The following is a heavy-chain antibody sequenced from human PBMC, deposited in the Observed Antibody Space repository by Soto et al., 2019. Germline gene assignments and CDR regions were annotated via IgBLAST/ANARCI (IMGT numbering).Heavy chain of an antibody. CDR3: ARRSVCGPGNYDF. J-gene: IGHJ4*02. D-gene: IGHD3-10*01. V-gene: IGHV5-51*01. CDR1: GYSFSNYW. CDR2: IFPDDSDT. Sequence: GESLKISCKGSGYSFSNYWIGWVRQTPGKGLEWMGIIFPDDSDTRYSPSLQGQVTISADRSISTAYLQWSSLKASDTAIYYCARRSVCGPGNYDFWGLGTLVTVSS.